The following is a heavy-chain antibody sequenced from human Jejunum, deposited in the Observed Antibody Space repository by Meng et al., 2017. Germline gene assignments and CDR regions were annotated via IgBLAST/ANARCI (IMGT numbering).Heavy chain of an antibody. CDR1: GYTFTNYA. J-gene: IGHJ4*02. V-gene: IGHV7-4-1*02. D-gene: IGHD6-19*01. Sequence: ASVKVSCKASGYTFTNYAMNWVRQAPGQGLEWIGWINTNTGIPTYGQGFTGRFVFSLDTSVSTAYLQISSLKAEDTAVYYCARVWGSSGWARLGYWGQGTRVTV. CDR3: ARVWGSSGWARLGY. CDR2: INTNTGIP.